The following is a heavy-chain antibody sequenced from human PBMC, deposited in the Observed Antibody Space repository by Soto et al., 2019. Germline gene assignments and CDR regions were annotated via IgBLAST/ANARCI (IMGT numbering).Heavy chain of an antibody. D-gene: IGHD6-19*01. J-gene: IGHJ4*02. CDR3: ARIGASGWSWGYDY. Sequence: SGPTLVNPTQTLTLTCTFSGFSLSTSGMCVSWIRQPPGKALEWLTLIDWDDNKYYSTSLKTRLTISKDTSKNQVVLTMTNVDPVDTATYYCARIGASGWSWGYDYWGQGTLVTVSS. V-gene: IGHV2-70*01. CDR1: GFSLSTSGMC. CDR2: IDWDDNK.